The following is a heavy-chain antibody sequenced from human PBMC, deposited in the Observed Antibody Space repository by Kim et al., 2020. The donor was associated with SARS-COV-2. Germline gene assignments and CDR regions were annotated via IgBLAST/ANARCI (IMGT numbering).Heavy chain of an antibody. V-gene: IGHV4-61*02. D-gene: IGHD6-13*01. Sequence: SETLSLTCTVSGGSISSGSYYWSWIRQPAGKGLEWIGRIYTSGSTNYNPSLKSRVTISVDTSKNQFSLKLSSVTAADTAVYYCARFGHSIAAAGHWFDPWGQGTLVTVSS. CDR3: ARFGHSIAAAGHWFDP. J-gene: IGHJ5*02. CDR1: GGSISSGSYY. CDR2: IYTSGST.